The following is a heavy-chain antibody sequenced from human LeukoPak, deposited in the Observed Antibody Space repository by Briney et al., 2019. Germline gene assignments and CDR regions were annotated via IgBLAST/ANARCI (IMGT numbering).Heavy chain of an antibody. Sequence: ASVKVSCKASGYTFTSYYMHWVRQAPGQGLEWMGWINPNSGGTNYAQKFQGRVTMTRDTSISTAYMELSRLRSDDTAVYYCARDRYTAMPIDAFDIWGQGTMVTVSS. V-gene: IGHV1-2*02. CDR1: GYTFTSYY. D-gene: IGHD5-18*01. J-gene: IGHJ3*02. CDR3: ARDRYTAMPIDAFDI. CDR2: INPNSGGT.